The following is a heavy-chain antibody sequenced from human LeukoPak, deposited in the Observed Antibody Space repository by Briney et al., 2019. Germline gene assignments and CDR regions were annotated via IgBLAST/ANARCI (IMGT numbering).Heavy chain of an antibody. CDR1: GYTFTGYY. J-gene: IGHJ4*02. D-gene: IGHD5-12*01. V-gene: IGHV1-2*02. Sequence: ASVKVSCKASGYTFTGYYMHWVRQAPGQGLEWMGWINPNSGGTNYAQKFQGRVTLTRDTSISTAYMELSSLRSEDTAVYYCARGPYSGYDFSYWGQGTLVTVSS. CDR3: ARGPYSGYDFSY. CDR2: INPNSGGT.